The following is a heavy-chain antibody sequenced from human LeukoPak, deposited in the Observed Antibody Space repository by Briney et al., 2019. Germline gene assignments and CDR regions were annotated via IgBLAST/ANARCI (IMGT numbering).Heavy chain of an antibody. V-gene: IGHV4-39*01. CDR2: IHYSGST. D-gene: IGHD3-10*01. CDR3: ARLSPYLGSGSSAFPDDF. J-gene: IGHJ4*02. CDR1: GGPISSSRYY. Sequence: SSETLSLTCTVSGGPISSSRYYWGWIRQPPGRGPEWIGSIHYSGSTYYNPSLKSRVTMSVDTSKDQFSLRLSSVTAADTAVYYCARLSPYLGSGSSAFPDDFWGQGTLVTVSS.